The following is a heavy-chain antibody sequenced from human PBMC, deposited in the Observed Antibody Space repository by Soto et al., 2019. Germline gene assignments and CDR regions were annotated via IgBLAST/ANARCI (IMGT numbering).Heavy chain of an antibody. V-gene: IGHV1-18*01. CDR3: ARWRGVVLMVYADRHDAFGI. CDR1: GYTFTSYG. J-gene: IGHJ3*02. D-gene: IGHD2-8*01. CDR2: ISAYNGNT. Sequence: ASVKVSCKASGYTFTSYGISWVRQAPGQGLEWMGWISAYNGNTNYAQKLQGRVTMTTDTSTSTAYMELRSLRSDDTAVYYCARWRGVVLMVYADRHDAFGIWGQGTLVTVSS.